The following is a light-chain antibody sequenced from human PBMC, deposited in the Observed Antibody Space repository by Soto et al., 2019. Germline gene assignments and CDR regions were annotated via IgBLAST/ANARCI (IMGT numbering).Light chain of an antibody. V-gene: IGLV2-14*01. CDR2: EVS. Sequence: QSVLTQPASVSGSPGQSITISCTGTSSDVGGYNYVSWYQHHPGKAPKLMIYEVSNRPSGVSNRFSGSKSGNTASLTISGLQADDEADYYCTSYTGSSALYVFGTGTKVTVL. CDR1: SSDVGGYNY. CDR3: TSYTGSSALYV. J-gene: IGLJ1*01.